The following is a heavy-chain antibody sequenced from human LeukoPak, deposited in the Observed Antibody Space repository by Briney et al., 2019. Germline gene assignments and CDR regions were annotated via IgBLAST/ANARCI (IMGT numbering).Heavy chain of an antibody. D-gene: IGHD3-10*01. CDR3: ARGITYYYGSGLTNWFDP. V-gene: IGHV1-8*01. CDR2: MNPNSGNT. J-gene: IGHJ5*02. CDR1: GYTFTSYD. Sequence: ASVKVSCKASGYTFTSYDINWVRQATGQGLEWMGWMNPNSGNTGYAQKFQGRVTMTRSTSISTAYMELSSLRSEDTAGYYCARGITYYYGSGLTNWFDPWGQGTLVTVSS.